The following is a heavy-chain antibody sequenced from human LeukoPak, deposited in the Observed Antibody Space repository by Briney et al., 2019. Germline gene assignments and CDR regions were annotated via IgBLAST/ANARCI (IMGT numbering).Heavy chain of an antibody. Sequence: SETLSLTCAVYGGSFSGYYWSWIRQPPGKGLEWIGEINHSGSTNYNPSLKSRVTISVDTSKNQFSLKLSSVTAADTAVYYCASGHIAAANYWGQGTLVTVSS. V-gene: IGHV4-34*01. CDR2: INHSGST. D-gene: IGHD6-13*01. CDR1: GGSFSGYY. CDR3: ASGHIAAANY. J-gene: IGHJ4*02.